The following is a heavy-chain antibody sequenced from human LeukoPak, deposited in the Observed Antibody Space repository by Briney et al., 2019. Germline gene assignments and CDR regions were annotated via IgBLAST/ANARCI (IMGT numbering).Heavy chain of an antibody. CDR1: GGSISSGGYY. V-gene: IGHV4-31*03. D-gene: IGHD3-16*01. CDR2: IYYSGST. CDR3: ARRYHYDLTLGYMDV. Sequence: PSQTLSLTCTVSGGSISSGGYYWSWIRQHPGKGLEWIGYIYYSGSTYYNPSLKSRVTISVDTSKNQFSLKLSSVTAADTAVYYCARRYHYDLTLGYMDVWGKGTTVTVSS. J-gene: IGHJ6*03.